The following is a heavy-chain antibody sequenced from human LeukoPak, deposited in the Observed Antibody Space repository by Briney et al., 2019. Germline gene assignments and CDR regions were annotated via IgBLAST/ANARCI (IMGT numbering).Heavy chain of an antibody. D-gene: IGHD3-9*01. J-gene: IGHJ4*02. Sequence: GGSLRLSCAASGFTFSSYAMSWVRQAPGKGLEWVSAISGSGGSTYYADSVKGRFTISRDNSKNTLYLQMNGLRAEDTAVYYCAKRPLDILPTGASIHYWGQGTLVTVSS. V-gene: IGHV3-23*01. CDR3: AKRPLDILPTGASIHY. CDR1: GFTFSSYA. CDR2: ISGSGGST.